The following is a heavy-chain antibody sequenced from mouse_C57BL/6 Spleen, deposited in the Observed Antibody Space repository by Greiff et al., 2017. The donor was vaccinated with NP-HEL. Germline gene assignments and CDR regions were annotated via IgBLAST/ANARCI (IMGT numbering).Heavy chain of an antibody. V-gene: IGHV5-16*01. CDR3: ARAGYAMDY. CDR2: INYDGSST. Sequence: DVQLVESEGGLVQPGSSMKLSCTASGFTFSDYYMAWVRQVPEKGLEWVANINYDGSSTYYLDSLKSRFIISRDNAKNILYLQMSSLKSEDTATYYCARAGYAMDYWGQGTSVTVSS. CDR1: GFTFSDYY. J-gene: IGHJ4*01.